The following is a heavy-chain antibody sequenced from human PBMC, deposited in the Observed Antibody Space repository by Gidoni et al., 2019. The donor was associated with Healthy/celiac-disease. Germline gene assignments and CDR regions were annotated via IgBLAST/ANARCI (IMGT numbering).Heavy chain of an antibody. J-gene: IGHJ4*02. D-gene: IGHD3-10*01. CDR2: INAGNGNT. CDR3: ASVDGGSPRGYFDY. Sequence: QVQLVQSGAEVKKPGASVKVSCKASGYTFTSYAMHWVRQATGQRLEWMGWINAGNGNTKYSQKFQGRVTITRDTSASTAYMELSSLRSEDTAVYYCASVDGGSPRGYFDYWGQGTLVTVAS. CDR1: GYTFTSYA. V-gene: IGHV1-3*01.